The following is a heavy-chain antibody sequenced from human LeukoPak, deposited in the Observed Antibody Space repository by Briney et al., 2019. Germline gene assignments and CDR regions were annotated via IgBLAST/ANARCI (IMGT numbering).Heavy chain of an antibody. CDR3: ARGSVFMGYASFDF. V-gene: IGHV4-34*12. Sequence: SETLSLTCTVSGGSISSYYWSWIRQSPGKGLEWMAEIVQDGRTNYSPLLESRLTLSVDASKNQFSLKLRSVTAADTAIYYCARGSVFMGYASFDFWGQGVLVTVSS. CDR1: GGSISSYY. D-gene: IGHD2-2*01. J-gene: IGHJ4*02. CDR2: IVQDGRT.